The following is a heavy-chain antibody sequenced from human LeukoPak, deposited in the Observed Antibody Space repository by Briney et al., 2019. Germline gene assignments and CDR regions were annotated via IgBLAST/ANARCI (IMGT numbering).Heavy chain of an antibody. J-gene: IGHJ4*02. CDR2: INSDGSST. Sequence: QPGGSLRLSCAASRFTFSSYWMHWVRQTPGKGLVWVSRINSDGSSTSYADSVKGRFTISRDNAKNTLYLQMNSLRAEDTAVYYCTRAVKMATIGDYWGQGTLVTVSS. D-gene: IGHD5-24*01. CDR3: TRAVKMATIGDY. V-gene: IGHV3-74*01. CDR1: RFTFSSYW.